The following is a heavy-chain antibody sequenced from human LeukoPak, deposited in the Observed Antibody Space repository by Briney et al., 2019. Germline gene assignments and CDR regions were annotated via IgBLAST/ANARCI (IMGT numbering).Heavy chain of an antibody. CDR2: IYYSGST. J-gene: IGHJ2*01. CDR1: GGSISSGGYY. CDR3: ARGHWYFDL. Sequence: PSETLSLTCTVSGGSISSGGYYWSWIRQHPAKGLEWIGYIYYSGSTHYNPSLKSRVTISTDTSKNQFSLKLTSVTAADTAMYYCARGHWYFDLWGRGTLVTVSS. V-gene: IGHV4-31*03.